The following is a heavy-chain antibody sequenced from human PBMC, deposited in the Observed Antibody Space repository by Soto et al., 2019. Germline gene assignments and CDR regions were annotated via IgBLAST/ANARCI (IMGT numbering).Heavy chain of an antibody. V-gene: IGHV1-58*01. Sequence: SVKVSCTASGFTFTSSAGQWVRQARGQRLEWIGWIVVGSGNTNYAQKFQERVTITRDMSTSTAYMELSSLRSEDTAVYYCAATHKGAAAGYNWFDPWGQGTLVTV. J-gene: IGHJ5*02. CDR2: IVVGSGNT. CDR1: GFTFTSSA. D-gene: IGHD6-25*01. CDR3: AATHKGAAAGYNWFDP.